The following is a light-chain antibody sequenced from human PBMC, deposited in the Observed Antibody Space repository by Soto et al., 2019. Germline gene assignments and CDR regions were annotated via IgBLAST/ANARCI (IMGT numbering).Light chain of an antibody. V-gene: IGKV3-11*01. CDR3: QQRSNWPLT. J-gene: IGKJ4*01. Sequence: EIVLTQSPATLSLSPGERATLSCRASQSVSSSLAWYQQKPGQAPRLLMYDASNRATGIPARFSGSGSGTDFTLHLRSLDPEDFAVSYCQQRSNWPLTFGGGTKVEIK. CDR2: DAS. CDR1: QSVSSS.